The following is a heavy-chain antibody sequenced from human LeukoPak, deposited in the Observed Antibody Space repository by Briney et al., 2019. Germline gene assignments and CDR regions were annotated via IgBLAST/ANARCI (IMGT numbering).Heavy chain of an antibody. V-gene: IGHV1-2*02. Sequence: ASVKVSCKASGYTFTGYYMHWVRQAPGQGLEWMGWINPNSGGTNYAQKFQGRVTMTRDTSISTAYMELSRLRSDDTAVYYCASMLRVDTAMPTLDYWGQGTLVTVSS. D-gene: IGHD5-18*01. J-gene: IGHJ4*02. CDR1: GYTFTGYY. CDR3: ASMLRVDTAMPTLDY. CDR2: INPNSGGT.